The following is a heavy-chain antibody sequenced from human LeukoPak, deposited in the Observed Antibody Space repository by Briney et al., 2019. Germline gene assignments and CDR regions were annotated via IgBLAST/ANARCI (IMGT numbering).Heavy chain of an antibody. CDR1: GFTFDVYT. CDR2: ISWDGGST. V-gene: IGHV3-43*01. D-gene: IGHD2-15*01. CDR3: AKGAIASGDMDV. Sequence: GGSLGPSCAASGFTFDVYTLHWFRQARGKGLKWVSLISWDGGSTYYADSVKGRSTISRDNSKNSLYLQMNSLRTEDTALYYCAKGAIASGDMDVWGKGTTVTVSS. J-gene: IGHJ6*03.